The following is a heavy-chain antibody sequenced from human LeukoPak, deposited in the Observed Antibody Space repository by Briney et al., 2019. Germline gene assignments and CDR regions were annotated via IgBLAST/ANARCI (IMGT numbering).Heavy chain of an antibody. V-gene: IGHV3-7*01. CDR3: ARDSQSGDYPFDS. CDR2: IKQDGSEK. D-gene: IGHD7-27*01. Sequence: PGGSLRLSCAASGFTFNCYWMSWVRQAPGKGLEWEANIKQDGSEKYYVDSVKGRFTISRDNAKHSLYLQMNSLRAEDTAVYYCARDSQSGDYPFDSWGQGTLVTVSS. CDR1: GFTFNCYW. J-gene: IGHJ4*02.